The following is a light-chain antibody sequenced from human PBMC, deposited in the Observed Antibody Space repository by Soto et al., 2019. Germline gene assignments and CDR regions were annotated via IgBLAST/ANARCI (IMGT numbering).Light chain of an antibody. J-gene: IGKJ1*01. CDR2: RAS. CDR1: QTIYSN. Sequence: IGVTQSPATLSVSPGERATLSCRASQTIYSNVAWYQQRPGQPPRLLIYRASSRDTGIPARFSGSGSGTEFTLTISSLQSEDFAVYYCQQSNSWPPTFGQGTKADIK. CDR3: QQSNSWPPT. V-gene: IGKV3-15*01.